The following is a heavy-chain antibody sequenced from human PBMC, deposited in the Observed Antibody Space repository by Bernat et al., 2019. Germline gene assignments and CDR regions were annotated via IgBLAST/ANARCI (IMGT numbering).Heavy chain of an antibody. Sequence: QVQLQESGPGLVKPSETLSLTCAVSGSSTSSNYYWGWIRQPPGKGLEWIGSVSHTGSTYYNPSLKSRVTISVDTSQIQFSLKLISVTAADTAEYYCARAVEGYSNYPRGYYYYMDVWGKGTTVTVSS. CDR3: ARAVEGYSNYPRGYYYYMDV. J-gene: IGHJ6*03. CDR2: VSHTGST. D-gene: IGHD4-11*01. CDR1: GSSTSSNYY. V-gene: IGHV4-38-2*01.